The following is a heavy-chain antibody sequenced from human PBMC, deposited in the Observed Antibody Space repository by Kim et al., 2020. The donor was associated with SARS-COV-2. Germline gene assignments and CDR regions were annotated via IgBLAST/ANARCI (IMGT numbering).Heavy chain of an antibody. J-gene: IGHJ2*01. CDR1: GGSISSSSYY. CDR2: IYYSGST. D-gene: IGHD1-1*01. Sequence: SETLSLTCTVSGGSISSSSYYWGWIRQPPGKGLEWIGSIYYSGSTYYNPSLKSRVTISVDTSKNQFSLKLSSVTAADTAVYYCARQMDGSGQRDWYFDLWGRGTLVTVSS. CDR3: ARQMDGSGQRDWYFDL. V-gene: IGHV4-39*01.